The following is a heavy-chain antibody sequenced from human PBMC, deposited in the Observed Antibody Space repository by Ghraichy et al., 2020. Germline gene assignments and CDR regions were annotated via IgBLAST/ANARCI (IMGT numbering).Heavy chain of an antibody. J-gene: IGHJ3*02. V-gene: IGHV1-2*02. Sequence: ASVKVSCKASGYTFTGYYMHWVRQAPGQGLEWMGWINPNSGGTNYAQTFQGRVTMTRDTSISTAYMELSRLRSDDTAVHYCARGAYAFWSGSTDAFDIWGQGTMVTVSS. CDR1: GYTFTGYY. CDR3: ARGAYAFWSGSTDAFDI. D-gene: IGHD3-3*01. CDR2: INPNSGGT.